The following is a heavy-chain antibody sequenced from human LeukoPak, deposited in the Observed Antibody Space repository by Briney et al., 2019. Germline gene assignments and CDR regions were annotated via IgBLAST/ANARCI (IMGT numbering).Heavy chain of an antibody. CDR2: ISYDGSNK. V-gene: IGHV3-30*04. CDR1: GFTFSSYT. Sequence: GGSLRLSCAASGFTFSSYTMHWVRQAPGKGLEWVAVISYDGSNKNYADSVKGRFTISRDNSKNTLYLQMNSLRAEDTAVYYCARGGYYGSGSSDAFDIWGQGTMVTVSS. CDR3: ARGGYYGSGSSDAFDI. J-gene: IGHJ3*02. D-gene: IGHD3-10*01.